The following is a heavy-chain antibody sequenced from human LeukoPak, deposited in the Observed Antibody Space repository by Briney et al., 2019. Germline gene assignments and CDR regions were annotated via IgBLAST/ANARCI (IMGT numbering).Heavy chain of an antibody. CDR3: AREELNYDFWSGYSD. V-gene: IGHV4-59*01. J-gene: IGHJ4*02. D-gene: IGHD3-3*01. CDR1: GGSISSYY. Sequence: PSETLSLTCTVSGGSISSYYWSWIRQPPGKGLEWIGYIYYSGSTNYNPSLKSRVTISVDTSKNQFSLKLSSVTAADTAVYYCAREELNYDFWSGYSDWGQGTLVTVSS. CDR2: IYYSGST.